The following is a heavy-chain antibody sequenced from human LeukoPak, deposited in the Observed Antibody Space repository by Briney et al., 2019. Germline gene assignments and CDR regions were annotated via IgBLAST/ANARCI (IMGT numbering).Heavy chain of an antibody. D-gene: IGHD6-13*01. Sequence: PGGSLRLSCAASGFTFSSYSMNWVRQAPGKGLEWVSYISSSTSTIYYADSVKGRFTISRDNDKNSLYLQMDSLRAEDTAVYFCARDVNGDSSTWYEYWGQGTLVTVSS. CDR1: GFTFSSYS. CDR3: ARDVNGDSSTWYEY. V-gene: IGHV3-48*01. J-gene: IGHJ4*02. CDR2: ISSSTSTI.